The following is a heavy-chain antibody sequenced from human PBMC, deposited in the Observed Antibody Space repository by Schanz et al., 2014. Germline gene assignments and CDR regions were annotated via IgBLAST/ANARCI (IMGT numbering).Heavy chain of an antibody. Sequence: QVQLQESGPGLVQPSETLSLTCSVSGGSIGGYYWSWIRQPPGKGLEWIGYISYTGSTSYNPSLKSRVAIAVATSKNHFSMKLTSVTAADTAVNYCSRHKSVDSSGWYCFDYWGQGSLVTVSS. D-gene: IGHD6-19*01. CDR1: GGSIGGYY. CDR3: SRHKSVDSSGWYCFDY. V-gene: IGHV4-59*01. J-gene: IGHJ4*02. CDR2: ISYTGST.